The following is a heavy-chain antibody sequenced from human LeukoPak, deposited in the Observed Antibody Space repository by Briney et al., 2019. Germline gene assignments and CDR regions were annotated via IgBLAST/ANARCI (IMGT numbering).Heavy chain of an antibody. V-gene: IGHV1-69*13. D-gene: IGHD6-13*01. CDR3: AREGGIAAARDAFDI. Sequence: ASVKVSCKASGGTFSSYAISWVRQAPGQGLEWMGEIIPIFGTANYAQKFQGRVTITADESTSTAYMELSSLRSEDTAVYYCAREGGIAAARDAFDIWGQGTMVTVSS. CDR2: IIPIFGTA. J-gene: IGHJ3*02. CDR1: GGTFSSYA.